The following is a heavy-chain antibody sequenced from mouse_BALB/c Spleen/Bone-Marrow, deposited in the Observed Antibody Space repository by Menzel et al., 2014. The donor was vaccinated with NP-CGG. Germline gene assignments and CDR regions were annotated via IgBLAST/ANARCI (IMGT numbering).Heavy chain of an antibody. CDR3: ARDKGGYYVGGFAY. J-gene: IGHJ3*01. D-gene: IGHD2-3*01. Sequence: VQLQQSGGGLVKPGGSLKLSCAASGFTFSDYYMYWVRQTPEKRLEWVATISDGGTYTYYSDSVKGRFTISRDNARNNLYLQMSSLKSEDTAMYYCARDKGGYYVGGFAYWGQGTLVTVSA. CDR2: ISDGGTYT. V-gene: IGHV5-4*02. CDR1: GFTFSDYY.